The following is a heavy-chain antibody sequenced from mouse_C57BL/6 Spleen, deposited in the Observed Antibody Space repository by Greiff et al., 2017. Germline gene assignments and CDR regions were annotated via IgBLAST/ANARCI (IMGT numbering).Heavy chain of an antibody. CDR3: ARGITTARDAMDY. Sequence: VQLQQSGPELVKPGASVKISCKASGYAFSSSWMNWVKQRPGKGLEWIGRIYPGDGDTNYNEKFKGKATLTADKSSSTAYMQLSSLTSEDSAVYFCARGITTARDAMDYWGQGTSVTVSS. CDR2: IYPGDGDT. D-gene: IGHD1-2*01. J-gene: IGHJ4*01. V-gene: IGHV1-82*01. CDR1: GYAFSSSW.